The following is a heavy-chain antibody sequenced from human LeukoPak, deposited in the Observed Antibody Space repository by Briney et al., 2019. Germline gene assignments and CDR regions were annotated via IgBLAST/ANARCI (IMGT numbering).Heavy chain of an antibody. Sequence: GASVKVSCKASGYTFTSYDINWVRQATGQGLEWMGWMNPNSGNTGYAQKFQGRVTMTRNTSISTAYMELSSLRSEDTAVYYCASQSPITKAADYWGQGTLVTVSS. CDR3: ASQSPITKAADY. CDR1: GYTFTSYD. V-gene: IGHV1-8*01. D-gene: IGHD3-10*01. CDR2: MNPNSGNT. J-gene: IGHJ4*02.